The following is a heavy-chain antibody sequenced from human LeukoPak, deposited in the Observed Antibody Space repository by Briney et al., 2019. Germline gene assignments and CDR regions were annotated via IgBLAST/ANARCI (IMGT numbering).Heavy chain of an antibody. CDR2: ISSSSSDK. V-gene: IGHV3-21*01. D-gene: IGHD2-15*01. J-gene: IGHJ6*02. CDR3: ARVEGYCSGGSCYGMDV. CDR1: GFTFSRFS. Sequence: GGSLRLSCAASGFTFSRFSMKWVRQAPGKGLEWVSSISSSSSDKYYADSVKGRFTISRDDAKNSLYLQLNSLRAEDTAMYYCARVEGYCSGGSCYGMDVWGQGTTVTVSS.